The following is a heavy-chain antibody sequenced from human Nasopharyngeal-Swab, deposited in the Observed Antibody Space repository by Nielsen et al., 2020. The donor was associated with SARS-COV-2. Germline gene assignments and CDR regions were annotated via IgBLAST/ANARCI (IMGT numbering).Heavy chain of an antibody. CDR2: ISAYNGNT. D-gene: IGHD3-22*01. V-gene: IGHV1-18*01. J-gene: IGHJ4*02. Sequence: ASVKVSCKASGYTFTSYGISWVRQAPGQGLVWMGWISAYNGNTNYAQKLQGRVTMTTDTSTSTAYMELRSLRSDDTAVYYCARGGIYYYDSSGYYWGPFDYWGQGTLVTVSS. CDR1: GYTFTSYG. CDR3: ARGGIYYYDSSGYYWGPFDY.